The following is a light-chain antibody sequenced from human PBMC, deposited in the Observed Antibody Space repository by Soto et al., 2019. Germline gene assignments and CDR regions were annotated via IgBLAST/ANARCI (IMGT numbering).Light chain of an antibody. CDR1: QSVSSSY. Sequence: EIVLTQSPGTLSLSPGERATLSCRASQSVSSSYLAWYQQKPGQAPRLLIYGTSSRATGIPDRFSGSGSGTDFTLTISRLQPEDFAVYYCQQYSSSPCTFGRGTKVEIK. CDR2: GTS. J-gene: IGKJ1*01. CDR3: QQYSSSPCT. V-gene: IGKV3-20*01.